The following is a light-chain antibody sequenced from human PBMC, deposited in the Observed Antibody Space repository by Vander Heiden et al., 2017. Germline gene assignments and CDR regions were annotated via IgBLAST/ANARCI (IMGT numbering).Light chain of an antibody. CDR2: GAS. CDR3: QQDNNCPRT. Sequence: EIVMTQSPATLSVSPGERATLSGRASQSVSSNLAWYQQKPGQAPRLLIYGASTRATGIPARFSGSGSGTEFTLTISSLQSEDFAVYYCQQDNNCPRTFGQGTKLEIK. CDR1: QSVSSN. J-gene: IGKJ2*01. V-gene: IGKV3-15*01.